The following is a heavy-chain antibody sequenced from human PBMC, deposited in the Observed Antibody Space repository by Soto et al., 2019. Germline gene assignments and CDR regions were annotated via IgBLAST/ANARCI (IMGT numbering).Heavy chain of an antibody. CDR3: ERDISSSSENNWFDP. V-gene: IGHV4-31*03. Sequence: SETLSLTCTVSGGSISSGGYYWSWIRQHPGKGLEWIGYIYYSGSTYYSPSLKSRVTISIDTSKNQFSLKLSSVTAADTAVYYCERDISSSSENNWFDPWGQGTLVTVYS. D-gene: IGHD6-6*01. CDR1: GGSISSGGYY. CDR2: IYYSGST. J-gene: IGHJ5*02.